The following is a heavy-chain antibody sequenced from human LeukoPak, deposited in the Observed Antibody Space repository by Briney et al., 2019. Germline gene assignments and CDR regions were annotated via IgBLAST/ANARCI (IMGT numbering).Heavy chain of an antibody. CDR3: ARNNEYYDILTGYLY. V-gene: IGHV3-21*01. Sequence: GGSLRLSCAASGFTFSTYSMNWVRQAPGKGLEWVSCISSSSSYIYYADSVKGRFTISRDNSKNTLYLQMNSLRAEDTAVYYCARNNEYYDILTGYLYWGQGTLVTVSS. D-gene: IGHD3-9*01. CDR1: GFTFSTYS. CDR2: ISSSSSYI. J-gene: IGHJ4*02.